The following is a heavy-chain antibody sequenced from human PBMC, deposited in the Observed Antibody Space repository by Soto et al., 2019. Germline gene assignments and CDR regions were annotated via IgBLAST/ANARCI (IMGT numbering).Heavy chain of an antibody. CDR2: INGDGTDT. J-gene: IGHJ4*02. CDR1: GFTFSTYW. Sequence: GGSLRLSCAASGFTFSTYWMHWVRQAPGKGLLWVSRINGDGTDTTYADSVKGRFTISRDNAKNTVYLQMNGLRAEDTAVYYCEREVGRGSGSYYLDYWGQETLVTVSS. D-gene: IGHD3-16*01. V-gene: IGHV3-74*03. CDR3: EREVGRGSGSYYLDY.